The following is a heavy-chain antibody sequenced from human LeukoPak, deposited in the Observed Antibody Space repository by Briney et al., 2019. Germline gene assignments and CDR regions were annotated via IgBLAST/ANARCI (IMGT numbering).Heavy chain of an antibody. J-gene: IGHJ4*02. V-gene: IGHV3-48*04. CDR2: ISRSSSTI. CDR1: GFTFSRYS. CDR3: ARDGGANMVRGVATYDS. Sequence: GGSLTLSCAASGFTFSRYSMKWVRQAPGKGREGGSYISRSSSTIHYADSVKGRFTISRDNAKSSLFLQMNSLRAEDTAVYYCARDGGANMVRGVATYDSWGQGTLVTVSS. D-gene: IGHD3-10*01.